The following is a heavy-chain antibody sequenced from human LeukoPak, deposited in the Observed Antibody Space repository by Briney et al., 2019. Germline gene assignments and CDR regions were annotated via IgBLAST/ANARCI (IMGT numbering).Heavy chain of an antibody. Sequence: GGSLRLSCAASGFTFSSYWMSWVRQAPGKGLEWVAVISLDGSNKYYADSVKGRFTISRDDPKNTLSLQMNSLRAEDTAVYYCAKDRNGEYLDYWGQGTLVTVSS. V-gene: IGHV3-30*18. CDR3: AKDRNGEYLDY. J-gene: IGHJ4*02. CDR2: ISLDGSNK. CDR1: GFTFSSYW. D-gene: IGHD2-8*01.